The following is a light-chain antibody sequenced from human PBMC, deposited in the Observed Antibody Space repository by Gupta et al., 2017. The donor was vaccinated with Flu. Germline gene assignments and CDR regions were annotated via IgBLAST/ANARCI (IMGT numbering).Light chain of an antibody. CDR1: QDVNNY. CDR3: QKDDRVPYT. J-gene: IGKJ2*01. Sequence: DVRMTQSPSSLSASVGDGVTITCRASQDVNNYVAWFHQRPGKAPESLIYTAFSLQSGVPSRFSGRGSGTEFTLTISGLKPEDFGTYYCQKDDRVPYTFGQGTKVET. CDR2: TAF. V-gene: IGKV1-16*01.